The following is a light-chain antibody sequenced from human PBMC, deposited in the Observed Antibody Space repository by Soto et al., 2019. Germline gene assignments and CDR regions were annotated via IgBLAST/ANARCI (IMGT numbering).Light chain of an antibody. CDR1: QYVSSF. CDR2: DAS. CDR3: QQRSNWPPT. V-gene: IGKV3-11*01. Sequence: EIVLTQSPATLSLSPGERATLSCRASQYVSSFLAWYQQKAGQAPRLLIYDASTRATGIPARFSGSGSGTDFTLTITSLEPEDFAVYYCQQRSNWPPTFGQGTKVDIK. J-gene: IGKJ1*01.